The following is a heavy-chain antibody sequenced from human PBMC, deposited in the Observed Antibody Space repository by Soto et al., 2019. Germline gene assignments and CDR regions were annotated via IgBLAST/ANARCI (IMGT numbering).Heavy chain of an antibody. CDR2: IIPIFGTA. Sequence: QVQLVQSGAEVKKPGASVKVSCKASGYTFSSYAISWVRQAPGQGLEWMGGIIPIFGTANYAQKFQGRVTITADESTSTAYMELSSLRSEDTAVYYCASFADCSGGSCHDYWGQGTLVTVSS. D-gene: IGHD2-15*01. V-gene: IGHV1-69*13. CDR3: ASFADCSGGSCHDY. J-gene: IGHJ4*02. CDR1: GYTFSSYA.